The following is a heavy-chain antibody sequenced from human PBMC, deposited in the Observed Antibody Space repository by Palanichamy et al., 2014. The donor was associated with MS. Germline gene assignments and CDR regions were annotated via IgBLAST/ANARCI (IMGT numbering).Heavy chain of an antibody. CDR1: GFSFSNYG. J-gene: IGHJ4*02. Sequence: QVQLVESGGGVVQPGRSLGLSCAASGFSFSNYGMHWVRQAPGRGLEWVAAIQYDGSKEYYADSVKGRLTVSRDDSKNSLYLQMNSLRAEDTAVYYCARDLGATGPEITDWGPGTLVTVSS. V-gene: IGHV3-30*03. D-gene: IGHD1-26*01. CDR2: IQYDGSKE. CDR3: ARDLGATGPEITD.